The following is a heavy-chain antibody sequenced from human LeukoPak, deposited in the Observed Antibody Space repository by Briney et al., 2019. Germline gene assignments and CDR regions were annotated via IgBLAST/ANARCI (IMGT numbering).Heavy chain of an antibody. CDR1: GGSFSDYY. J-gene: IGHJ6*04. V-gene: IGHV4-34*01. D-gene: IGHD3-3*01. CDR2: INHSGST. Sequence: SETLSLTCAVYGGSFSDYYWSWIRQPPGKGLEWIGEINHSGSTNYNPSLKSRVTISMDTARNQFSLKLSSVTAADTAVYYCARVESYDFWSGPANVWGKGTTVTVSS. CDR3: ARVESYDFWSGPANV.